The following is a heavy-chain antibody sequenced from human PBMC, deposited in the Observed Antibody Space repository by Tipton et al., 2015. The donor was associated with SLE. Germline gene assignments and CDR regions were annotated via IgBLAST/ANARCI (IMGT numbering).Heavy chain of an antibody. J-gene: IGHJ4*02. Sequence: RSLRLSCAASGFTFSDYGMHWVRQAPGKGLEWVAFIRYDGSNKYYADSVKGRFTISRDNSKNTLYMQMNSLRAEDTAVYYCARRINLDYWGQGTLDTVSS. V-gene: IGHV3-30*19. D-gene: IGHD3-16*01. CDR1: GFTFSDYG. CDR2: IRYDGSNK. CDR3: ARRINLDY.